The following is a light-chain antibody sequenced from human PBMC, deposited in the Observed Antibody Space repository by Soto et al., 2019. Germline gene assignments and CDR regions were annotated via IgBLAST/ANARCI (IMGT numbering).Light chain of an antibody. CDR3: QQYNNWPLT. V-gene: IGKV3-15*01. J-gene: IGKJ4*01. CDR2: GAS. CDR1: QNIGSN. Sequence: EVVMTQSPATLSASPGERVILSCRASQNIGSNLAWYQQRPGQAPRLLMYGASTRATETPARFSGSGSATDFTLTISSLQSEDFAVYYCQQYNNWPLTFGGGTKVDI.